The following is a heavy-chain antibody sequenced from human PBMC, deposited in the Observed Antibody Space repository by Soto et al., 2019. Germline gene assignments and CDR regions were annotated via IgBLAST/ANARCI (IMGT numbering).Heavy chain of an antibody. V-gene: IGHV1-69*13. CDR3: AKEKLGGAQDSSGWYWSFDY. Sequence: ASVKVSCKASGGTFSSYAISWVRQAPGQGLEWMGGIIPIFGTANYAQKFQGRVTITADESTSTAYMELSSLRSEDTAVYYCAKEKLGGAQDSSGWYWSFDYWGQGTLVTVSS. CDR2: IIPIFGTA. CDR1: GGTFSSYA. D-gene: IGHD6-19*01. J-gene: IGHJ4*02.